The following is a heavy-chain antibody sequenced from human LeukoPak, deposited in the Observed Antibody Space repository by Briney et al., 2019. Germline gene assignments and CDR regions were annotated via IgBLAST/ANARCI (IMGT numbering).Heavy chain of an antibody. CDR3: ARYLRGGSSFLSYFDY. V-gene: IGHV1-2*02. Sequence: GASVKVSCKASGYTFTGYYTHWVRQAPGQGLEWMGWINPNSGGTNYAQKFQGRVTMTRDTSISTAYMELSRLRSDDTAVYYCARYLRGGSSFLSYFDYWGQGTLVTVSS. CDR2: INPNSGGT. CDR1: GYTFTGYY. J-gene: IGHJ4*02. D-gene: IGHD2-15*01.